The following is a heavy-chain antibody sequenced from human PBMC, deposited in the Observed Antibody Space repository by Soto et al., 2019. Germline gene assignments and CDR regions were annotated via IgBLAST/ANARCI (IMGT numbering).Heavy chain of an antibody. D-gene: IGHD3-3*01. CDR3: AHRVLRTVFGLVTTTAIFFDF. J-gene: IGHJ4*02. Sequence: QITLNESGPTVVRPTETLTLTCRFSGFSLTTSGVGVGWIRQSPGKAPEWLALIYWDDDKRYSASLKSRLTITKDTSKNQVVLTVSDLDPTDTATYYRAHRVLRTVFGLVTTTAIFFDFWGPGTPVAVSS. CDR2: IYWDDDK. CDR1: GFSLTTSGVG. V-gene: IGHV2-5*02.